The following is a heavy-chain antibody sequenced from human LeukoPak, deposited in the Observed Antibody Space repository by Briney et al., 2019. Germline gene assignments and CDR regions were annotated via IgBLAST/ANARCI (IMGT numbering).Heavy chain of an antibody. V-gene: IGHV3-48*03. CDR1: GFTFSSYE. Sequence: GGSLRLSCAASGFTFSSYEMNWVRQAPGKGLEWVSYISSSGSTIYYADSVKGRFTISRDNAKNSLYLQMNSLRAEDTAVYYCARDPGWYYYDSSGYPGFDYWGQGTLVTVSS. J-gene: IGHJ4*02. CDR2: ISSSGSTI. CDR3: ARDPGWYYYDSSGYPGFDY. D-gene: IGHD3-22*01.